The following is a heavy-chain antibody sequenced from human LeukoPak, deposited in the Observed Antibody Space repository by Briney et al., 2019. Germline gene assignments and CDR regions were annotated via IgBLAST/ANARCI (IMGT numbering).Heavy chain of an antibody. D-gene: IGHD1-26*01. J-gene: IGHJ1*01. CDR1: GFTFSSYA. CDR3: ARVYWELLPMGYFQH. V-gene: IGHV3-23*01. Sequence: TGGSLRLSCAASGFTFSSYAMSWVRQAPGKGLEWVSAISGSGGSTYYADSVKGRFTISRDNAKNSLYLQMNSLRSEDTAVYYCARVYWELLPMGYFQHWGQGTLVTVSS. CDR2: ISGSGGST.